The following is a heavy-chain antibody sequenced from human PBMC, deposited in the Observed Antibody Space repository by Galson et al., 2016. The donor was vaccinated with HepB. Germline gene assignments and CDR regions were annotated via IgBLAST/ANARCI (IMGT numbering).Heavy chain of an antibody. CDR2: ISSRSSYI. J-gene: IGHJ6*02. Sequence: SLRLSCAVSGFTFTTYSMSWVCQVPGKGLEWVSSISSRSSYIYYADSVKGRFTISRDNARNSLYLEINSLRAEDTALYYCARLGAGAMPTNFERDYYYGMDFWGQGTTVTVSS. D-gene: IGHD5-24*01. V-gene: IGHV3-21*06. CDR3: ARLGAGAMPTNFERDYYYGMDF. CDR1: GFTFTTYS.